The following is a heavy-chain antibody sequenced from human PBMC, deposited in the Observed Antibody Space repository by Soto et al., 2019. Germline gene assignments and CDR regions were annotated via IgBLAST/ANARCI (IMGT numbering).Heavy chain of an antibody. CDR3: AKDNCISTSCYRLYNWFDP. J-gene: IGHJ5*02. Sequence: QVQLVESGGGVVQPGGSLRLSCAASGFTFSSYGMHWVRQAPGKGLEWVAVIPHDGSNKYYGDSVKGRFTISRDNSKDTLYLQMNSLRAEDTAVYYCAKDNCISTSCYRLYNWFDPWGQGTLVTVSS. V-gene: IGHV3-30*18. CDR1: GFTFSSYG. CDR2: IPHDGSNK. D-gene: IGHD2-2*01.